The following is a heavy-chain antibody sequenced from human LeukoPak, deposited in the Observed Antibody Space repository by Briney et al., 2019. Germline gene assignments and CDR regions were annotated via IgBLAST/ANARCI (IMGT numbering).Heavy chain of an antibody. V-gene: IGHV6-1*01. D-gene: IGHD5-12*01. CDR1: GDSVSSNSAA. J-gene: IGHJ3*02. CDR2: TYYRSKWYN. CDR3: AREPKRFYIVATMGRSGFAFDI. Sequence: SQTLSLTCAISGDSVSSNSAAWNWIRQSPSRGLEWLGRTYYRSKWYNDYAVSVKSRITINPDTSKNQFSLQLNSVTPEDTAVYYCAREPKRFYIVATMGRSGFAFDIWGQGTMVTVSS.